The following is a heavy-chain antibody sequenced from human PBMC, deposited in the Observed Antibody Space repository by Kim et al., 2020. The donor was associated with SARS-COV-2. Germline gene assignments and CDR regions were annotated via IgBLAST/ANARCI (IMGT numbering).Heavy chain of an antibody. CDR2: INTDGSTT. J-gene: IGHJ2*01. D-gene: IGHD3-10*01. CDR3: TRDPRSWRALWYFDP. CDR1: GFDFSAYW. Sequence: GGSLRLSCAASGFDFSAYWMHWVRQAPGKGLVWVSNINTDGSTTTYADSVKDRFTISRDNAKNTLYLQVNNLTPDDTAIYFCTRDPRSWRALWYFDPWGR. V-gene: IGHV3-74*01.